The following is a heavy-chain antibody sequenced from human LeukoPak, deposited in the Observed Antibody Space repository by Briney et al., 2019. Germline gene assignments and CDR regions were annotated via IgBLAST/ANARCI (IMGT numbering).Heavy chain of an antibody. J-gene: IGHJ4*02. D-gene: IGHD1-26*01. CDR1: GFTFSNAW. Sequence: GGSLRLSCAASGFTFSNAWMSWVRQAPGKGLEWVGRIKSKTDGGTTDYAAPVKGRFTISRDDSKNTLYLQMNSLKTEDTAVYYCIAKGVGATTLDYWGQGTLVTVSS. CDR2: IKSKTDGGTT. CDR3: IAKGVGATTLDY. V-gene: IGHV3-15*01.